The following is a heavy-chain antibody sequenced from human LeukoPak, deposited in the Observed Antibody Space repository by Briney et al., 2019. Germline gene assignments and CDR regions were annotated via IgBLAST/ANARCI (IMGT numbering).Heavy chain of an antibody. CDR1: GYTFTGYY. Sequence: ASVKVSCKASGYTFTGYYMHWVRQAPGQGLDWMGRINPNSGGTNYAQKFQGRVTMTRDTSISTAYMELSRLRSDDTAVYYCATLVVPAAMVYNWFDPWGQGTLVTVSS. CDR2: INPNSGGT. CDR3: ATLVVPAAMVYNWFDP. D-gene: IGHD2-2*01. J-gene: IGHJ5*02. V-gene: IGHV1-2*06.